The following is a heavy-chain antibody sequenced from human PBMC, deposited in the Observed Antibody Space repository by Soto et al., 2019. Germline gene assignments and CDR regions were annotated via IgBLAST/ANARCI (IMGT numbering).Heavy chain of an antibody. V-gene: IGHV4-39*01. D-gene: IGHD2-2*01. CDR3: ASNQLLFGWFDP. Sequence: SETLSLTCTVSGGSISSSSYYWGWIRQPPGKGLEWIGSIYYSGSTYYNPSLKSRVTISVDTSKNQFSLKLSSVTAADTAVYYCASNQLLFGWFDPWGQGTLVTVSS. CDR1: GGSISSSSYY. J-gene: IGHJ5*02. CDR2: IYYSGST.